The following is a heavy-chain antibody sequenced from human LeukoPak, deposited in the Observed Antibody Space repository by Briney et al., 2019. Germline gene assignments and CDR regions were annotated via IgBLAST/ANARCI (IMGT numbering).Heavy chain of an antibody. J-gene: IGHJ5*02. CDR3: ARGGGSAAARRFDP. CDR1: GYTFTSYD. Sequence: ASVKVSCKASGYTFTSYDINWVRQAPGQGLEWMGWMNPNSGNTGYAQKFRGRVTITSHTSISTAYMELSSLRSEDTAVYYCARGGGSAAARRFDPWGQGTLVTVSS. D-gene: IGHD6-13*01. V-gene: IGHV1-8*03. CDR2: MNPNSGNT.